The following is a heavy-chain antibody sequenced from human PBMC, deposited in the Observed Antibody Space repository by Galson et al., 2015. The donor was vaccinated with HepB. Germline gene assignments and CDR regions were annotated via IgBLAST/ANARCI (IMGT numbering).Heavy chain of an antibody. D-gene: IGHD5-24*01. Sequence: SVKVSCKASGGTFSSYAISWVRQAPGQGLEWMGRIIPILGIANYAQKFQGRVTITADKSTSTAYMELSSLRSEDTAVYYCARDYILYSFRDGYNLGAFDIWGQGTMVTVSS. V-gene: IGHV1-69*04. J-gene: IGHJ3*02. CDR3: ARDYILYSFRDGYNLGAFDI. CDR2: IIPILGIA. CDR1: GGTFSSYA.